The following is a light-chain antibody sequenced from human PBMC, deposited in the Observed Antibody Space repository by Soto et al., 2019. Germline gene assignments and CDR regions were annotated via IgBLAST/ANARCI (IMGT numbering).Light chain of an antibody. CDR2: EIS. CDR3: SSYTTSSTVI. CDR1: SSNIGARYD. V-gene: IGLV1-40*01. J-gene: IGLJ2*01. Sequence: QSVLTQPPSVSGAPGQRVTISCTGSSSNIGARYDVHWYQQHPGKAPKLLIYEISNRPSGISNRFSGSKSGNTASLTISGLQVEDEAHYHCSSYTTSSTVIFGGGTKLTVL.